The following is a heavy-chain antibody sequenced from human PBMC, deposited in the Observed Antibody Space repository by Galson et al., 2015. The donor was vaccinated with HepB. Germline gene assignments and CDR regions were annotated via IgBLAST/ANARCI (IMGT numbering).Heavy chain of an antibody. CDR1: GGSISSYY. CDR2: IYTSGST. Sequence: SETLSLTCTVSGGSISSYYWSWIRQPAGKGLEWIGRIYTSGSTNYNPSLKSRVTMSVDTSKNQFSLKLSSVTAADTAVYYCARFVRDFWRGYYTGSDELGYYYYMDVWGKGTTVTVSS. CDR3: ARFVRDFWRGYYTGSDELGYYYYMDV. V-gene: IGHV4-4*07. D-gene: IGHD3-3*01. J-gene: IGHJ6*03.